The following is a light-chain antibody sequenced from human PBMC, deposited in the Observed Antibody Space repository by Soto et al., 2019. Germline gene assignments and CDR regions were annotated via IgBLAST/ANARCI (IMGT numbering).Light chain of an antibody. V-gene: IGKV1-9*01. Sequence: IQLTQSPSSLSASVGDRVTITCRASQGISNYLGWFQQKPGKAPKLLIYASSNLQVGVPLRFSGSGSGTDFTFTIGTLQPEDFATYYCYQFSSYPLTFGGGTKVEMK. CDR3: YQFSSYPLT. CDR1: QGISNY. J-gene: IGKJ4*01. CDR2: ASS.